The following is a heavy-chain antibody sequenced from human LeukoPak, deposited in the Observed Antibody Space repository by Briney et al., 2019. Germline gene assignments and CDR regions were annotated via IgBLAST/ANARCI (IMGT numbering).Heavy chain of an antibody. Sequence: WVRQPPGKGLEWIGSIYYSGSTYYNPSLKSRVTISVDTSKNQFSLKLSSVTAADTAVYYCARRHYDNAFDIWGQGTMVTVSS. V-gene: IGHV4-39*01. D-gene: IGHD3-22*01. CDR2: IYYSGST. CDR3: ARRHYDNAFDI. J-gene: IGHJ3*02.